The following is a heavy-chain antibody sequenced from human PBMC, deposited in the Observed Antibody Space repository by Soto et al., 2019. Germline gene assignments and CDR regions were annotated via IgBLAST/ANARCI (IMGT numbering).Heavy chain of an antibody. CDR2: ISYDGSNK. J-gene: IGHJ6*02. CDR3: ATLQFELSPVSLFRPYYYYYGMEV. Sequence: RSLRPSFTAFGLTFRSYGMHWVRQAPGKGLEWGAFISYDGSNKYSAAHLKARFTISRDNSKNTLYLQMNSLRAEDTAVYYCATLQFELSPVSLFRPYYYYYGMEVWGQGTTVNVSS. CDR1: GLTFRSYG. D-gene: IGHD3-16*01. V-gene: IGHV3-30*03.